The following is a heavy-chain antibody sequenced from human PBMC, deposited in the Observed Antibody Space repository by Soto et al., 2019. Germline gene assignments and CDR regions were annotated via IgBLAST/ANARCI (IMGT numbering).Heavy chain of an antibody. J-gene: IGHJ4*02. V-gene: IGHV3-21*01. CDR3: ARESEDLTSNFDY. Sequence: EVQLVESGGGLVKPGGSLRLSCAASGSTFTRYSMNWVRQAPGKGLEWVSSISSTTNYIYYADSMKGRFTVSRDNAKNSVYLEMNSLSAEDTAVYYCARESEDLTSNFDYWGQGTLVTVSS. CDR1: GSTFTRYS. CDR2: ISSTTNYI.